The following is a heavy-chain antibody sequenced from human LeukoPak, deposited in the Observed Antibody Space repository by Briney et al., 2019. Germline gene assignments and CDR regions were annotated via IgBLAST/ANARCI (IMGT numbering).Heavy chain of an antibody. CDR1: GFSLERHT. CDR2: IGSTGGPI. V-gene: IGHV3-64*01. J-gene: IGHJ4*02. D-gene: IGHD5-24*01. CDR3: ARVGDGSSYDY. Sequence: GGSLRLSCAASGFSLERHTMHWVRQAPGKGLEFVSAIGSTGGPIFYANSAKDRFTVSRDIAKNTLFLQMDSLRIEDMAVYYCARVGDGSSYDYWGQGTLPTVSS.